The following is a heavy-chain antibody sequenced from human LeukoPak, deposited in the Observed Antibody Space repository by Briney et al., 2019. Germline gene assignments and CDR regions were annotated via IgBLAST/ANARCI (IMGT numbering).Heavy chain of an antibody. V-gene: IGHV3-30*18. Sequence: GGSLRLSCAASGFTFSSYGMHWVRQAPGKGLEWVAVISYDGSNKYYADSVKGRFTISRDNSKNTLYLQMNSLRAEDTAVYYCAKVDPPSSSSGWYVDYYYYYGMDVWGQGTTVTVSS. J-gene: IGHJ6*02. D-gene: IGHD6-19*01. CDR1: GFTFSSYG. CDR2: ISYDGSNK. CDR3: AKVDPPSSSSGWYVDYYYYYGMDV.